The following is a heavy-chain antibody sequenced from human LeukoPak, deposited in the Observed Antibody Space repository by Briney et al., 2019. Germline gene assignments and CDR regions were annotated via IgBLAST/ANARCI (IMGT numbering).Heavy chain of an antibody. CDR1: GGSISSYY. V-gene: IGHV4-59*08. D-gene: IGHD6-13*01. CDR3: ARRGIAAAGTFDY. CDR2: IYYSGSN. J-gene: IGHJ4*02. Sequence: SETLSLTCTVSGGSISSYYWSWIRQPPGKGLEWIGYIYYSGSNNYNPSLKCRVTISVDTSKNQFSLKLSSVTAADTAVYYCARRGIAAAGTFDYWGQGTLVTVSS.